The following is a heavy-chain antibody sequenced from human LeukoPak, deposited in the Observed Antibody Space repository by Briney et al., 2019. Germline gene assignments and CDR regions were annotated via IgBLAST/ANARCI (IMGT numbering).Heavy chain of an antibody. CDR2: IIPIFGTA. CDR1: GGTFSSYA. CDR3: ARDERYYYDSSGYHASSWFDP. J-gene: IGHJ5*02. Sequence: ASVKVSCKASGGTFSSYAISWVRQAPGQGLEWMGGIIPIFGTANYAQKFQGRVTITADESTSTAYMELSSLRSEDTAVYYCARDERYYYDSSGYHASSWFDPWGQGTLVTVSS. D-gene: IGHD3-22*01. V-gene: IGHV1-69*13.